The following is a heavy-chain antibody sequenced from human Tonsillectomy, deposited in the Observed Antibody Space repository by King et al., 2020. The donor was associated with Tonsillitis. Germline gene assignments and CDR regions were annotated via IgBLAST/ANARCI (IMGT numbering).Heavy chain of an antibody. J-gene: IGHJ4*02. CDR2: IYCSGST. V-gene: IGHV4-39*07. CDR3: ARQRGGEVRY. D-gene: IGHD3-10*01. Sequence: QLQESGPGLVKPSETLSLTCTVSGGSISSSSYYWGWIRQPPGKGLEWIGSIYCSGSTYYNPSLKSRVTISVDPSKNQFSLKLSSVTAADTAVYYCARQRGGEVRYWGQGTLVTVSS. CDR1: GGSISSSSYY.